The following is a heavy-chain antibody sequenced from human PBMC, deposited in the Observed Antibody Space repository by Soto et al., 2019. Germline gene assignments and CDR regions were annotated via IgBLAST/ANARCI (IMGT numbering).Heavy chain of an antibody. CDR2: IWYDGGNQ. J-gene: IGHJ4*02. CDR1: GFTFSTYG. D-gene: IGHD3-10*01. Sequence: GGSLRLSCAPSGFTFSTYGMHWVRQAPGKGLEWVAVIWYDGGNQYYADSVKGRFTISRDNSKNMLYLQMNSLRAEDTAVYYCARDLGEFNYGSAYFDYWGQGTPVSVSS. V-gene: IGHV3-33*01. CDR3: ARDLGEFNYGSAYFDY.